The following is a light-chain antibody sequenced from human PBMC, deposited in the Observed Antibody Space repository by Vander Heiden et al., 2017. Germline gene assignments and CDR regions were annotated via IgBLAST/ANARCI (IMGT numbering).Light chain of an antibody. Sequence: SYDLTQPPSLSVSPGTTASITCSGDKLENKYLSGYRENAGQSPGLVIYKDEKRTAGIPERCSGSKSGNTATRTISGTQAMDEADFYCQAWDTNTVVFGGGTKLTVL. V-gene: IGLV3-1*01. J-gene: IGLJ3*02. CDR1: KLENKY. CDR2: KDE. CDR3: QAWDTNTVV.